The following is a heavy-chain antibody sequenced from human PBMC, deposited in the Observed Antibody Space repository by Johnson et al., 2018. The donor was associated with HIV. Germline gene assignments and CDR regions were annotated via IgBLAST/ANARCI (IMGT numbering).Heavy chain of an antibody. Sequence: VKLVESGGGLVQPGGSLRLSCAASGFTFSSYWMSWVRQATGKGLEWVSVIYSGGSTYYADSVKGRFTISRDNSKNTLYLQMNSLRAEDTAVYYCASAVARTKGGAFDIWGQGTMVTVSS. J-gene: IGHJ3*02. CDR3: ASAVARTKGGAFDI. D-gene: IGHD6-19*01. CDR1: GFTFSSYW. CDR2: IYSGGST. V-gene: IGHV3-66*01.